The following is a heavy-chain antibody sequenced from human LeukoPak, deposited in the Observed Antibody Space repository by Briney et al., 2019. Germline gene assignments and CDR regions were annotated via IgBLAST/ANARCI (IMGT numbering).Heavy chain of an antibody. Sequence: PSETLSLTCTFSGGSISDYHWSWIRQPPGKGLELIGYIYYSGSTRYNPSLKSRVTISIDTSKNQFSLRLGSVAAADTAVYYCARLRGGTFNFDYWGQGALVTVSS. V-gene: IGHV4-59*01. CDR3: ARLRGGTFNFDY. CDR1: GGSISDYH. CDR2: IYYSGST. J-gene: IGHJ4*02. D-gene: IGHD3-16*01.